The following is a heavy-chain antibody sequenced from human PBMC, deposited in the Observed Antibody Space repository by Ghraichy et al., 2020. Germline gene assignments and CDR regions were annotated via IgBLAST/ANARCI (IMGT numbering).Heavy chain of an antibody. D-gene: IGHD4-17*01. CDR1: GGTFSSYA. Sequence: SVKVSCKASGGTFSSYAISWVRQAPGQGLEWMGGIIPIFGTANYAQKFQGRVTITADESTSTAYMELSSLRSEDTAVYYCARGVPPYGKVFDYWGQGTLVTVSS. CDR3: ARGVPPYGKVFDY. CDR2: IIPIFGTA. J-gene: IGHJ4*02. V-gene: IGHV1-69*13.